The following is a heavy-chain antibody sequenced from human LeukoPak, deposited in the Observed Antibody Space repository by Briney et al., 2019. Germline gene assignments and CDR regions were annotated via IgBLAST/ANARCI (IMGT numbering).Heavy chain of an antibody. CDR3: ASGNHFDS. CDR1: GFTFGTFW. J-gene: IGHJ4*02. Sequence: GGSLRLSCAASGFTFGTFWMSWVRQAPGKGLEWVANINHDGTEKHYVDSVKGRFTISRDNGKKSLYLQMNSLRVEDTAVYFCASGNHFDSWGQGTLAAVSS. D-gene: IGHD4-23*01. V-gene: IGHV3-7*01. CDR2: INHDGTEK.